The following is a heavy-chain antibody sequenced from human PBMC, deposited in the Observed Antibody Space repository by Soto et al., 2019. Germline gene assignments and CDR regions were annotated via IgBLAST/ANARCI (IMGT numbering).Heavy chain of an antibody. J-gene: IGHJ4*02. Sequence: GGSLRLSCAASGFTFSMSAMTWVRQAPGKGLEWVSTTGLNGRTTYYADSVKGRFTVSRDNSKNTLDLHMSSLRAEDTAVYYCATVHSTSRSFDYWGQGTLVTVSS. V-gene: IGHV3-23*01. CDR2: TGLNGRTT. CDR3: ATVHSTSRSFDY. CDR1: GFTFSMSA. D-gene: IGHD6-6*01.